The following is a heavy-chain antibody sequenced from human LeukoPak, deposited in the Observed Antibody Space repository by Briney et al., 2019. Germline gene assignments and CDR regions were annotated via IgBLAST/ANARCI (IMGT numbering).Heavy chain of an antibody. V-gene: IGHV4-4*02. J-gene: IGHJ4*02. CDR1: GGSISSSNW. Sequence: SSETLSLTCAVSGGSISSSNWWSWVRQPPGKGLEWIGSIYYSGSTYYNPSLKSRVTISVDTSKNQFSLKLSSVTAADTAVYYCARANWSPFDYWGQGTLVTVSS. CDR2: IYYSGST. D-gene: IGHD1-1*01. CDR3: ARANWSPFDY.